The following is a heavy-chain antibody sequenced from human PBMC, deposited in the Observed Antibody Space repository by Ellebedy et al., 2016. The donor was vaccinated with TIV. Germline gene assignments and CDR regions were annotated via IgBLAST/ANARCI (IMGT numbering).Heavy chain of an antibody. CDR3: VRDGYNNIPFDS. V-gene: IGHV3-23*01. J-gene: IGHJ4*02. D-gene: IGHD5-24*01. Sequence: PGGSLRLSCAASGFTLNSYAMNWIRHAPRKGLEWVAARSGTGANPYHADSVKGRFTISRDNSKNILFLQMNSLRVEDTAVYYCVRDGYNNIPFDSWGQGTLVTVSS. CDR1: GFTLNSYA. CDR2: RSGTGANP.